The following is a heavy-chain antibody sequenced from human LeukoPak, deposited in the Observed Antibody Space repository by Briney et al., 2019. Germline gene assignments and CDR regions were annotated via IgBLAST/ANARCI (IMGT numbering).Heavy chain of an antibody. CDR1: GFTFSDES. D-gene: IGHD3-10*01. J-gene: IGHJ4*02. CDR3: VGPDSQFDC. Sequence: GGSLRLSCAASGFTFSDESMNWVRQAPGKGLEWVSSISSNSLHIFYADSVKGRFTISRDNAKNSLYLQMNNLRAEDTAVYYCVGPDSQFDCWGQGTLVTVSS. V-gene: IGHV3-21*01. CDR2: ISSNSLHI.